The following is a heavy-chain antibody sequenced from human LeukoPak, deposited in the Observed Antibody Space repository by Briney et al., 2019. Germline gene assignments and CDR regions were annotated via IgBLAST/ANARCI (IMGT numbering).Heavy chain of an antibody. CDR3: GRVSGLGYFYH. CDR2: INPKTGGT. CDR1: GYTFTDYY. J-gene: IGHJ4*02. D-gene: IGHD2/OR15-2a*01. V-gene: IGHV1-2*02. Sequence: GASVKVSCKSSGYTFTDYYMHWVRQAPGQGLEWMGWINPKTGGTNYAQKFQGRVTMTRDTSISTIRTAYMELSRLRSDDTAVYYCGRVSGLGYFYHWGQGT.